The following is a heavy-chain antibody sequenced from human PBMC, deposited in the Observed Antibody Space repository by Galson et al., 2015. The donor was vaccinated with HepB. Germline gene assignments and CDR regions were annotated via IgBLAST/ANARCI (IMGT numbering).Heavy chain of an antibody. CDR1: GGSFSGYY. CDR2: INHSGST. CDR3: ARGRPLGRTTCFDY. Sequence: SETLSLTCAVYGGSFSGYYWSWIRQPPGKGLEWIGEINHSGSTNYNPSLKSRVTISVDTSKNQFSLKLSSVTAADTAVYYCARGRPLGRTTCFDYWGQGTLVTVSS. V-gene: IGHV4-34*01. J-gene: IGHJ4*02. D-gene: IGHD3-10*01.